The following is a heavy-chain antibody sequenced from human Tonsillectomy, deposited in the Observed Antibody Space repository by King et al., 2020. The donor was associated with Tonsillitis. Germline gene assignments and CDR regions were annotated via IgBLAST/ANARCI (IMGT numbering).Heavy chain of an antibody. CDR2: MYYDGTTE. CDR3: ARDGGHYEIDY. CDR1: GFNFRYSG. D-gene: IGHD2-15*01. V-gene: IGHV3-33*01. Sequence: VQLVESGGGVVQPGRSLRLSCAASGFNFRYSGMHWVRRAPGRGLEWLAIMYYDGTTEYYSDSVKGRFTIPRDNSKNMVYLQMNSLTAEDTAVFYCARDGGHYEIDYWGQGTLVTVSS. J-gene: IGHJ4*02.